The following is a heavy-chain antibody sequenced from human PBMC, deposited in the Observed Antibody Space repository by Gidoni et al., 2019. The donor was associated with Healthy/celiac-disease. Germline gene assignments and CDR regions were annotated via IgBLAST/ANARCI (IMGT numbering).Heavy chain of an antibody. Sequence: AASGFTFSSYAMSWVRQAPGKGLEWVSAIIGSGGSTYYADSVKGRFTISRDNSKNTLYLQMNSLRADDTAEYYCAKFSFKWYFDLWGRGTLVTVSS. CDR1: GFTFSSYA. CDR2: IIGSGGST. J-gene: IGHJ2*01. V-gene: IGHV3-23*01. CDR3: AKFSFKWYFDL.